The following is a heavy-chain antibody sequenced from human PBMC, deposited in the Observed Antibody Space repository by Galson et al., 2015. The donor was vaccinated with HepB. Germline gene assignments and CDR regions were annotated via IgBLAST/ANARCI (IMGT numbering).Heavy chain of an antibody. V-gene: IGHV3-21*01. D-gene: IGHD2-15*01. CDR2: ISSSSSYI. Sequence: SLRLSCAAPGSTFSSYSMNWVRQAPGKGLEWVSSISSSSSYIYYADSVKGRFTISRDNAKNSLYLQMNSLRAEDTAVYYCATDCSGGSCYSGDFDYWGQGTLVTVSS. CDR3: ATDCSGGSCYSGDFDY. CDR1: GSTFSSYS. J-gene: IGHJ4*02.